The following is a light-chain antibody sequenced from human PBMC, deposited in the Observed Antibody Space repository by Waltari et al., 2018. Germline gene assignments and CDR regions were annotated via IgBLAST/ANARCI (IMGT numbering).Light chain of an antibody. V-gene: IGKV1-5*01. CDR2: DAS. CDR3: QQHSSYPWT. Sequence: DIQMTQSPSTLSASVGDRVTITCRASQTIGTWLAWFQQKPGKAPKLLIYDASPLKGGVPSRFSGSESGTEFSLTISSLQPDDFATYYCQQHSSYPWTFGQGTKVDIK. J-gene: IGKJ1*01. CDR1: QTIGTW.